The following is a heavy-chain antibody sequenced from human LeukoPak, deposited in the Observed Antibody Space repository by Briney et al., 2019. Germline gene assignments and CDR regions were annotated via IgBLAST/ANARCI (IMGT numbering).Heavy chain of an antibody. J-gene: IGHJ3*02. CDR1: GFTFSSYS. V-gene: IGHV3-21*04. CDR2: ISSSSSYI. CDR3: ARGPYFPPGAFDI. Sequence: PGGSLRLSCAASGFTFSSYSMNWVRQAPGKGLEWVSSISSSSSYIYYADSVKGRFTISRDNAKNSLYLQMNSLRAEDTAVYYCARGPYFPPGAFDIWGQGTMVTVSS. D-gene: IGHD3-9*01.